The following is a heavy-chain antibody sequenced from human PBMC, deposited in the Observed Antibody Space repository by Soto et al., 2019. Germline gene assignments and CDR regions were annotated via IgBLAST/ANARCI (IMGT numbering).Heavy chain of an antibody. CDR2: ISGSGGSI. J-gene: IGHJ2*01. D-gene: IGHD3-10*01. CDR1: GFTFSSYA. V-gene: IGHV3-23*01. CDR3: AKDQGSNYGWGSYGYFDL. Sequence: EVQLLESGGGLVQPGGSLRLSCAASGFTFSSYAMSWVRQAPGKGLEWVSAISGSGGSIYSADSVKGRFIISRDNSKNTPELQMNRLRAEDTAVYYRAKDQGSNYGWGSYGYFDLWGRGTLVTLSS.